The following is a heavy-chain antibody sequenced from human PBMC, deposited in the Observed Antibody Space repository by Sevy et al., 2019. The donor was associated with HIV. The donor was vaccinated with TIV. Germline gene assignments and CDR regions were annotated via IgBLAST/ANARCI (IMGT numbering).Heavy chain of an antibody. J-gene: IGHJ1*01. Sequence: GGSLRLSCAASGFTFSNVWMSWLRQAPGKGLEWVAHIKSKTEGGTADYAAPVKGRFTISRDDSKDTLYLQMNSLKTEDTAVYYCTTGGSLFQQWGQGTLVTVSS. CDR2: IKSKTEGGTA. CDR3: TTGGSLFQQ. V-gene: IGHV3-15*01. CDR1: GFTFSNVW. D-gene: IGHD2-15*01.